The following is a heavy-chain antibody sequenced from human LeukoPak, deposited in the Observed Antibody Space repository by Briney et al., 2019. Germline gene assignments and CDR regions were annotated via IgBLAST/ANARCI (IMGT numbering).Heavy chain of an antibody. CDR1: GGSLEGFY. CDR3: TRGGGSGYYFGIPRYYFDA. J-gene: IGHJ4*02. D-gene: IGHD3-22*01. V-gene: IGHV4-4*08. Sequence: SETLSLTCTVSGGSLEGFYWSWIRQSPEKGLEWIGNVFPTGVTSYNLSLKSRVTISVDTSRNQFSLTMTSMTAADTANYYCTRGGGSGYYFGIPRYYFDAWGQGVLVTVSS. CDR2: VFPTGVT.